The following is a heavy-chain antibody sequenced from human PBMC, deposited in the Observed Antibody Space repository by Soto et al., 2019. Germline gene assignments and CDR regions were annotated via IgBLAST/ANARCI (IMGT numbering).Heavy chain of an antibody. CDR1: GFTFSSYA. Sequence: GGSLRLSCAASGFTFSSYAMSWVRQAPGKGLEWVSAISGSGGSTYYADSVKGRFTISRDNSKNTLYLQMNSLRAEDTAVYYCAKDGTIFGVADYYYMDVWGKGTTVTVSS. CDR3: AKDGTIFGVADYYYMDV. D-gene: IGHD3-3*01. CDR2: ISGSGGST. V-gene: IGHV3-23*01. J-gene: IGHJ6*03.